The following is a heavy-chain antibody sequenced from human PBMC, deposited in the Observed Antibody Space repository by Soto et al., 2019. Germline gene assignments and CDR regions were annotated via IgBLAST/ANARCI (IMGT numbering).Heavy chain of an antibody. CDR2: INAGNGNT. Sequence: ASVKVSCKASGYTFTSYAMHWVRQAPGQRLEWMGWINAGNGNTKYSQKFQGRVTITRDTSASTAYMELSSLRSEDTAVYYCARDYYDRSGYLPALFDPWGQGTLVTVSS. V-gene: IGHV1-3*01. CDR1: GYTFTSYA. D-gene: IGHD3-22*01. J-gene: IGHJ5*02. CDR3: ARDYYDRSGYLPALFDP.